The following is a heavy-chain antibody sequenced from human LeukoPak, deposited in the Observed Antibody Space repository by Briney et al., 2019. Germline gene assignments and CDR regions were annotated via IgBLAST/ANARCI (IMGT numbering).Heavy chain of an antibody. J-gene: IGHJ6*03. CDR2: IYYSGST. D-gene: IGHD6-6*01. CDR1: GGSISSGDYY. V-gene: IGHV4-30-4*08. Sequence: PSETLSLTCTVSGGSISSGDYYWSWIRQPPGKGLEWIGYIYYSGSTYYNPSLKSRVTISVDTSKNQFSLKLSSVTAADTAVYYCARTVTGGQLVGGAYYYYYMDVWGKGTTVTVSS. CDR3: ARTVTGGQLVGGAYYYYYMDV.